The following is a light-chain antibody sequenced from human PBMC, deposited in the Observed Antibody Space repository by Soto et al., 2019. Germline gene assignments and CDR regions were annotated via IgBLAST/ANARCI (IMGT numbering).Light chain of an antibody. CDR3: QTWGTTTVT. CDR1: KLGDRY. Sequence: SYELTQPPSVSVSPGQTASITCSGDKLGDRYVYWHQQQPGQSPVVVIYKDNMRPSGIPERFSGSNSGNTATLTIRRTQPMDEAEYFCQTWGTTTVTFGGGTKVTVL. V-gene: IGLV3-1*01. CDR2: KDN. J-gene: IGLJ2*01.